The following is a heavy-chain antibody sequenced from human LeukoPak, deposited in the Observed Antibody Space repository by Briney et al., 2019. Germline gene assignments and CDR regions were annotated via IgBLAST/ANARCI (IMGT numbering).Heavy chain of an antibody. CDR2: INHSGST. CDR3: ARGTYYYDSSGYKGFNYFDY. CDR1: GGSFSGYY. Sequence: SETLSLTCAVYGGSFSGYYWSWIRQPPGKGLEWIGGINHSGSTNYNPSLKSRVTISVDKSKNQFSLKLSSVTAADTAVYYCARGTYYYDSSGYKGFNYFDYWGQGTLVTVSS. J-gene: IGHJ4*02. D-gene: IGHD3-22*01. V-gene: IGHV4-34*01.